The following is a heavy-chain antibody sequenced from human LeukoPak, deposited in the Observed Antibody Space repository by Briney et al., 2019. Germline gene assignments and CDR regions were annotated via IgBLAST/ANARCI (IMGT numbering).Heavy chain of an antibody. Sequence: SETLSLTCAVYGGSFSGYYWNWVRQPPGKGLEWLGEINHSGNTNYNPSLKTRVTMSVDTSKSQFSLKLVSVTAADTAVYYCARYDYGDDRPMEFFGYWGHGSLVTVSS. CDR3: ARYDYGDDRPMEFFGY. D-gene: IGHD4-17*01. CDR1: GGSFSGYY. J-gene: IGHJ4*01. V-gene: IGHV4-34*01. CDR2: INHSGNT.